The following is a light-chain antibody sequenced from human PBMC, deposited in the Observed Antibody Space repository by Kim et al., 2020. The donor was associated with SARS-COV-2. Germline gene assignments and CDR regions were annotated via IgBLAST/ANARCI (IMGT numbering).Light chain of an antibody. V-gene: IGLV1-44*01. CDR2: SNN. J-gene: IGLJ3*02. Sequence: GPGVPSSGSGSRSNVGTNTVSWYQQLPGTAPKLLIYSNNQRPSGVPDRFSGSKSDTSASLAISGLQSEDEADYHCASWDDSLIGPVFGGGTQLTVL. CDR3: ASWDDSLIGPV. CDR1: RSNVGTNT.